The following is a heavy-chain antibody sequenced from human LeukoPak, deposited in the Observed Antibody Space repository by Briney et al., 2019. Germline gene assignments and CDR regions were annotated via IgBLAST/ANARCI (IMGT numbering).Heavy chain of an antibody. D-gene: IGHD6-6*01. Sequence: KTGGSLRLSCAASGFTFSSYSMNWVRQAPGKGLEWVSSISSSSSYIYYADSVKGRFTISRDNAKNSLYLQMNSLRAEDTAVYYCVPYSSSSGTFDYWGQGTLVTVSS. CDR3: VPYSSSSGTFDY. CDR1: GFTFSSYS. V-gene: IGHV3-21*01. J-gene: IGHJ4*02. CDR2: ISSSSSYI.